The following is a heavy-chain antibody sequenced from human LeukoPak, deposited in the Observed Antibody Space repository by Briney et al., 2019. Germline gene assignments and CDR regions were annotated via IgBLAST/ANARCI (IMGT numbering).Heavy chain of an antibody. J-gene: IGHJ5*02. Sequence: PGGSLRLSCAASGFTFSSHAMSWVRQAPGKGLEWVSKISASGGSTYYADSVKGRFTISRDNSKNTLYLQMNSLRAEDTAVYYCAKAPTGGNILHWFDPWGQGTLVTVSS. CDR1: GFTFSSHA. CDR3: AKAPTGGNILHWFDP. V-gene: IGHV3-23*01. CDR2: ISASGGST. D-gene: IGHD3-16*01.